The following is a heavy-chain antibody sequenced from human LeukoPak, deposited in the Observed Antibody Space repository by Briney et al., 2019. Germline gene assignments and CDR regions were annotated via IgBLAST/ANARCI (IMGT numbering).Heavy chain of an antibody. Sequence: SETLSLTCAVYGGSFSGYYWSWIRQPPGKGLEWIGEINHSGSTNYNPSLKSRVTISVDTSKNQSSLKLSSVTAADTAVYYCARYEGASFDYWGQGTLVTVSS. D-gene: IGHD3-3*01. CDR3: ARYEGASFDY. V-gene: IGHV4-34*01. J-gene: IGHJ4*02. CDR2: INHSGST. CDR1: GGSFSGYY.